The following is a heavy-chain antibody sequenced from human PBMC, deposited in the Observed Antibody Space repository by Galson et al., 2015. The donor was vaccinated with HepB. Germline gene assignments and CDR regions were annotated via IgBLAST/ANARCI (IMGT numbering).Heavy chain of an antibody. CDR2: ISGTGGST. Sequence: SLRLSCAASGFTFSAYAMNWVRQAPGKGLEWVSGISGTGGSTYYADSMKGQFTISRDNAKNSLYLQMNSLRAEDTAVYYCARGGGSVPFDYWGQGTLVTVSS. J-gene: IGHJ4*02. CDR3: ARGGGSVPFDY. CDR1: GFTFSAYA. D-gene: IGHD6-19*01. V-gene: IGHV3-23*01.